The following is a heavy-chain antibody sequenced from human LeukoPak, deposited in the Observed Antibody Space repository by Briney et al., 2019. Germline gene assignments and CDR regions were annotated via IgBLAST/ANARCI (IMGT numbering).Heavy chain of an antibody. Sequence: ASVKVSCKASGYKFTDDYMHWVRQAPGQGLEFMGWINPDSGFTNYAQKFKGRVTMTRDTSISTAYLEVRSLTSDDTAVYYCAPTAEAYTSWWKVWGQGTLVNVAS. CDR3: APTAEAYTSWWKV. J-gene: IGHJ4*02. D-gene: IGHD3-16*01. CDR1: GYKFTDDY. V-gene: IGHV1-2*02. CDR2: INPDSGFT.